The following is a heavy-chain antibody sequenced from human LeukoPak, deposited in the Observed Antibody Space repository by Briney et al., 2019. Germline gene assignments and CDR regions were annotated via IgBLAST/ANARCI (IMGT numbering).Heavy chain of an antibody. CDR3: ARDSLIAVAGTRVGYFDY. D-gene: IGHD6-19*01. J-gene: IGHJ4*02. CDR1: GFSFSTYD. Sequence: PGGSLRLSCAASGFSFSTYDMHWVRQAPGKGLEWVAVVSSDGSHKYWADSVKGRFTISRDNSKNTVYLQMNSLRAEDTAVYYCARDSLIAVAGTRVGYFDYWGQGTLVTVSS. CDR2: VSSDGSHK. V-gene: IGHV3-30*03.